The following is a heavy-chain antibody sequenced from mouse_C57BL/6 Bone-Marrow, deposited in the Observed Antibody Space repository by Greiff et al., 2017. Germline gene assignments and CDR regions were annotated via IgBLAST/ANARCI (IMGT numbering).Heavy chain of an antibody. CDR1: GFTFSDYY. CDR2: INYDGSST. Sequence: EVQVVESEGGLVQPGSSMKLSCTASGFTFSDYYMAWVRQVPEKGLEWVANINYDGSSTYYLDSLKSRFIISRDNAKNILYLQMSSLKSEDTATYYCARGYYFLFDYWGQGTTLTVSS. D-gene: IGHD1-1*01. V-gene: IGHV5-16*01. J-gene: IGHJ2*01. CDR3: ARGYYFLFDY.